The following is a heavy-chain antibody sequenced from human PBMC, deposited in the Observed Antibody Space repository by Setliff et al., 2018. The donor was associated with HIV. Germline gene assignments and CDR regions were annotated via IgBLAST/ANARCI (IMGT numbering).Heavy chain of an antibody. J-gene: IGHJ4*02. V-gene: IGHV3-23*01. CDR1: EFSLNTYV. Sequence: GESLKISCAASEFSLNTYVMSWVRQAPGKGLEWVSSISDRAGTHYADSVKGRFTISRDNSKNTLYLHMNNLRGDDTAVYYCARDFDWPQACWGQGTLVTVSS. CDR2: ISDRAGT. CDR3: ARDFDWPQAC. D-gene: IGHD3-9*01.